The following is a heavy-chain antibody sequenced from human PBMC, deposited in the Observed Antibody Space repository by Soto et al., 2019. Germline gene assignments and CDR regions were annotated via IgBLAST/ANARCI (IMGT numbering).Heavy chain of an antibody. CDR2: IRGDGGDT. V-gene: IGHV3-74*01. Sequence: EVPLVESGGTLLQPGGSLTLSCVASGFTFSNYWMHWVRHDPGKGLVWVSRIRGDGGDTTCADSVKGRFTTSRDNXKNTLYLQMSSLRVEDTAIYYCARDYIAGSGSLDYWGQGTLVTVSS. J-gene: IGHJ4*02. D-gene: IGHD3-10*01. CDR1: GFTFSNYW. CDR3: ARDYIAGSGSLDY.